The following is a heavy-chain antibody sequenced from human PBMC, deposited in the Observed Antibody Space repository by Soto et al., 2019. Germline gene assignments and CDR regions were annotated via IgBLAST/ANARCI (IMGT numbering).Heavy chain of an antibody. J-gene: IGHJ6*02. Sequence: PSETLSLTCSVSCYSVISSDYYWAWIRQPPGKGLEWIGSMLYSGLTYYNPSLKSRVTLSVDTSKNQFSVRLNSVTASDTAVYYCAPLSVSLSGPYGIHVWGQGTTVTVSS. V-gene: IGHV4-39*01. CDR1: CYSVISSDYY. CDR3: APLSVSLSGPYGIHV. CDR2: MLYSGLT. D-gene: IGHD2-15*01.